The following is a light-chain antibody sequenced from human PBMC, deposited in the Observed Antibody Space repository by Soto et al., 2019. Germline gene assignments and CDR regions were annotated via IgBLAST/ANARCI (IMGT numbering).Light chain of an antibody. Sequence: DIVMTQSPLSLPVTPGEPASISCRSSQSLLHSNGYNYLDWYLQKPGQSPQLLIYLGSNRASGVPDRFSGSGSGTDFTLKISRVEADDVWVYYCMQALQTAWTFGQGTKVEIK. J-gene: IGKJ1*01. CDR1: QSLLHSNGYNY. V-gene: IGKV2-28*01. CDR3: MQALQTAWT. CDR2: LGS.